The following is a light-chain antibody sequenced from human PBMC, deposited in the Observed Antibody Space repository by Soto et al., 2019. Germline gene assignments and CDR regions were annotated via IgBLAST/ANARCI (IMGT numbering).Light chain of an antibody. Sequence: EIVLTQSPGTLSLSPVERATLSCRASQSFSSNFLAWYQQKPGQAPRLLIYGASSRATGIPDRFSGTGSETDFTLTINRLEPEDFAVYYCQQRNDWRRGTFGQGTRLEIK. V-gene: IGKV3D-20*02. J-gene: IGKJ5*01. CDR3: QQRNDWRRGT. CDR1: QSFSSNF. CDR2: GAS.